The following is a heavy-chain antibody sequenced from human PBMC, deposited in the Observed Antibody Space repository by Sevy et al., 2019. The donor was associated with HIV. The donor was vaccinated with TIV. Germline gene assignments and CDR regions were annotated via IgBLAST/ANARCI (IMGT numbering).Heavy chain of an antibody. CDR3: ARPSDTSAVFKWALDV. Sequence: ASVKVSCKASGGTFSSSAITWVRQAPGQGLEWMGGIIPIFGTTNYAQNFQGRVTITADDSTGTAYMELSSMRSDDTAMYYCARPSDTSAVFKWALDVWGPGTMVTVSS. J-gene: IGHJ3*01. D-gene: IGHD3-22*01. CDR1: GGTFSSSA. CDR2: IIPIFGTT. V-gene: IGHV1-69*13.